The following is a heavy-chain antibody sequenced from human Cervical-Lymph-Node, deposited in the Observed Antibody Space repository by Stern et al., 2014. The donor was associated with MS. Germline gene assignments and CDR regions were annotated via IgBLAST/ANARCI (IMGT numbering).Heavy chain of an antibody. D-gene: IGHD1-26*01. CDR2: ITSKTDGGTT. J-gene: IGHJ6*02. Sequence: EVQLVESGGGLVKPGGSLRLYCAASGFTFRNAWMTWIRQAPGKGLEWVGRITSKTDGGTTDYAAPVKGRFTISRDDSKNTLYLQMNSLKTEDTAVYYCTTLDRSYPYYYYGMDVWGQGTTVTVSS. CDR3: TTLDRSYPYYYYGMDV. CDR1: GFTFRNAW. V-gene: IGHV3-15*01.